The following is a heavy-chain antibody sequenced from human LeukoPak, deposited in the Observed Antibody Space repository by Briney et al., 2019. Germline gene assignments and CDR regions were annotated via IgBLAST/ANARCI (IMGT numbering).Heavy chain of an antibody. CDR3: AIRYSSSWHSDAFDI. Sequence: SETLSLTCTVSGGSISSGGYYWSWIRQPPGKGLEWIGYIYHSGSTYYNPSLKSRVSISTDTSKNQFSLKLSSVTAADTAIYYCAIRYSSSWHSDAFDIWGQGTMVTVSS. J-gene: IGHJ3*02. CDR2: IYHSGST. CDR1: GGSISSGGYY. V-gene: IGHV4-30-2*01. D-gene: IGHD6-13*01.